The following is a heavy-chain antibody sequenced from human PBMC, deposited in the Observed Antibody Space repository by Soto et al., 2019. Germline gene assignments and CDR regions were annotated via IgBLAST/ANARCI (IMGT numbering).Heavy chain of an antibody. V-gene: IGHV3-30*04. CDR1: GFTLSSYA. J-gene: IGHJ4*02. CDR2: ISYDGSNK. CDR3: ARERSGGVVVVAAYFDN. Sequence: QVQLVESGGGVVQPGRSLRLSCAASGFTLSSYARHWVRQAPGKGLEWVAVISYDGSNKYYADSVKGRFTISRDNSKNTLYLQMNSLRAEDTAVYYCARERSGGVVVVAAYFDNWGQGTLVTVSS. D-gene: IGHD2-15*01.